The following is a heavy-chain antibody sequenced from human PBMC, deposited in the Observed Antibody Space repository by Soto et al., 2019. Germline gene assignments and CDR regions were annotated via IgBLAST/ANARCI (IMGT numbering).Heavy chain of an antibody. CDR3: AKDTTVAGDFDY. D-gene: IGHD6-19*01. J-gene: IGHJ4*02. Sequence: QPGGSLRLSCAASGFTFSSYAMSWVRQAPGKGLEWVSAISGSGGSTYYADSVKGRFTISRENSKNTLYLQMKSLRAEDTAVYYCAKDTTVAGDFDYWGQGTLVTVSP. V-gene: IGHV3-23*01. CDR2: ISGSGGST. CDR1: GFTFSSYA.